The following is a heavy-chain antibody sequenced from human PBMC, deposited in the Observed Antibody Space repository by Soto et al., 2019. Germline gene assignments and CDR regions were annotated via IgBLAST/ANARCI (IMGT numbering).Heavy chain of an antibody. CDR3: AKSASYGDYPYWDFDL. CDR2: ISYDGSKK. V-gene: IGHV3-30-3*02. J-gene: IGHJ2*01. Sequence: QVQLVESGGGVVQPGRSLRLSCAASRFTFNNFAMHWVRQAPGKGLEWVAVISYDGSKKYDADSVKGRFTISRDNSKNTLYLQMNSLRAEDTAVYYCAKSASYGDYPYWDFDLWGRGTLVTVSS. D-gene: IGHD4-17*01. CDR1: RFTFNNFA.